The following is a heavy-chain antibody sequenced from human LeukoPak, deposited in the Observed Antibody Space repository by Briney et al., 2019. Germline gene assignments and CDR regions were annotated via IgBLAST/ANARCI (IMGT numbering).Heavy chain of an antibody. CDR1: GGSISSSSYY. CDR3: ARLGGDGYNYGGYFDY. CDR2: IYYSGST. Sequence: SETLSLTCTVSGGSISSSSYYWSWIRQPPGKGLEWIGYIYYSGSTNYNPSLKSRVTISVDTSKNQFSLKLSSVTAADTAVYYCARLGGDGYNYGGYFDYWGQGTLVTVSP. V-gene: IGHV4-61*05. J-gene: IGHJ4*02. D-gene: IGHD2-21*01.